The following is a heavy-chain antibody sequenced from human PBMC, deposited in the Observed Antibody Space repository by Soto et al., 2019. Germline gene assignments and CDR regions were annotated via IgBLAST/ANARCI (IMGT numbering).Heavy chain of an antibody. CDR1: GFTFISYG. CDR2: ISYDGSNK. Sequence: GGSLRLSCAASGFTFISYGMHWGRQAPGKGLEWVAVISYDGSNKYYADSVKGRFTISRDNSKNTLYLQMNSLRAEDTAVYYCAKDQYSSGWYRYYYYYYGMDVWGQGTTVTVSS. V-gene: IGHV3-30*18. J-gene: IGHJ6*02. CDR3: AKDQYSSGWYRYYYYYYGMDV. D-gene: IGHD6-19*01.